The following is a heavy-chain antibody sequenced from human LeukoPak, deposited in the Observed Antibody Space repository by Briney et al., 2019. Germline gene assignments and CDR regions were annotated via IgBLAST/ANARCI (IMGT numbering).Heavy chain of an antibody. J-gene: IGHJ6*02. CDR3: ARGGGLDV. D-gene: IGHD3-16*01. V-gene: IGHV3-30*03. Sequence: GGSLRLSCAASGFTFSSYGMHWVRQAPGKGLEWVAVISYDGSNKYYADSVKGRFTISRDNAKNSLYLQMSNLRAEDTAVYFCARGGGLDVWGQGATVTVSS. CDR2: ISYDGSNK. CDR1: GFTFSSYG.